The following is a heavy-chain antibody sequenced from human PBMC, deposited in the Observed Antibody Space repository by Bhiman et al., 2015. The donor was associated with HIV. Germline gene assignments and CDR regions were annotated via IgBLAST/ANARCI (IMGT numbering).Heavy chain of an antibody. Sequence: EVQLVESGGGLVKPGGSLRLSCVASGFTFSSDTMNWVRRAPGKGLEWVSSISSGSGYEYYADSVKGRFTTSRDNAKNSLYLHMSSLRAEDTAVYYCARQTGVGGYWGQGTLVTVSS. CDR1: GFTFSSDT. CDR3: ARQTGVGGY. D-gene: IGHD3-16*01. CDR2: ISSGSGYE. J-gene: IGHJ4*02. V-gene: IGHV3-21*01.